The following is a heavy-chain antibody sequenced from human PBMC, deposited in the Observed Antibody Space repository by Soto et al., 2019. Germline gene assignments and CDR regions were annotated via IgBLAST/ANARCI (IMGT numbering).Heavy chain of an antibody. V-gene: IGHV4-61*01. CDR2: IYYSGST. CDR3: ARNPLAVAGTRGFDY. D-gene: IGHD6-19*01. J-gene: IGHJ4*02. Sequence: PSETLSLTCTVSGGSVSSGSYYWSWIRQPPGKGLEWIGYIYYSGSTNYNPSLKSRVTISVDTSKNQFSLKLSSVTAADTAVYYCARNPLAVAGTRGFDYWGQGTLVTVS. CDR1: GGSVSSGSYY.